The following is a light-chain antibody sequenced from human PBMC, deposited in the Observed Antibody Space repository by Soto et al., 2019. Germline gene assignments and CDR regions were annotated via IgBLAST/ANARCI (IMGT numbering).Light chain of an antibody. CDR2: EVS. J-gene: IGLJ1*01. V-gene: IGLV2-8*01. Sequence: QSALTQPPSASGSPGQSVTISCTGTSSDVGGYNYVSWYQQHPGKAPKLMIYEVSKRPSGVPDRFSASKSGNTASLTVSGLQAEDEADYYCSSYAGSNKDVFGSGTKVTVL. CDR3: SSYAGSNKDV. CDR1: SSDVGGYNY.